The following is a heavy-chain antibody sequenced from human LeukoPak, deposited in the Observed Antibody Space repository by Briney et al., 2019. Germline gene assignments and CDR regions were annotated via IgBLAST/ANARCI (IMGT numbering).Heavy chain of an antibody. D-gene: IGHD4-17*01. Sequence: GGSLRLSCAASGFTFSDYSMNWVRQAPGKGLEWVSLISWDGGSTYCADSVKGRFTISRDNSKNSLYLQMNSLRAEDTALYYCAKDHPDNYGDGGSFDYWGQGTLVTVSS. J-gene: IGHJ4*02. CDR1: GFTFSDYS. V-gene: IGHV3-43D*03. CDR3: AKDHPDNYGDGGSFDY. CDR2: ISWDGGST.